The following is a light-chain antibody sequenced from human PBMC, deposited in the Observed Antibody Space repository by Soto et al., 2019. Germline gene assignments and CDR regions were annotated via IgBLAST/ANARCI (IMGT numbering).Light chain of an antibody. CDR1: ISDVGGYNY. CDR2: DVN. Sequence: QSALTQPASVSGSPGQSITISCTGSISDVGGYNYVSWYQQHPGKAPKLMIYDVNNRPSGVSNRFSASKSGNTASLTISGLQAEDEADYYCSSYTISSTLGVFGGGTKLTV. J-gene: IGLJ2*01. V-gene: IGLV2-14*01. CDR3: SSYTISSTLGV.